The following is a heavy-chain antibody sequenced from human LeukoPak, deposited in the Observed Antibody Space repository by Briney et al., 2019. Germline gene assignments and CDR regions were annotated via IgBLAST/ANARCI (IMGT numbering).Heavy chain of an antibody. CDR2: IYYSGST. CDR3: ARSHSKIVVAPFDY. V-gene: IGHV4-59*01. J-gene: IGHJ4*02. D-gene: IGHD3-22*01. Sequence: PSETLSLTCAVYGGSFSGYFWSWIRQPPGKGLEWIGYIYYSGSTNYNPSLKSRVTISVDTSKNQFSLKLSSVTAADTAVYYCARSHSKIVVAPFDYWGQGTLVTVSS. CDR1: GGSFSGYF.